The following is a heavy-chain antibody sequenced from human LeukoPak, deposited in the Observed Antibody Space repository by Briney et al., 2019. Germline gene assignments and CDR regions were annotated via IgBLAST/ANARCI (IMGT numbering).Heavy chain of an antibody. D-gene: IGHD6-13*01. CDR3: ARDIAAAGADY. CDR1: GYTFTSYG. J-gene: IGHJ4*02. CDR2: ISAYNGNT. V-gene: IGHV1-18*01. Sequence: ASVKVSCKASGYTFTSYGISWVRQAPXXXXXXMGWISAYNGNTNYAQKLQGRVTMTTDTSTSTAYMELRSLRSDDTAVYYCARDIAAAGADYWGQGTLVTVSS.